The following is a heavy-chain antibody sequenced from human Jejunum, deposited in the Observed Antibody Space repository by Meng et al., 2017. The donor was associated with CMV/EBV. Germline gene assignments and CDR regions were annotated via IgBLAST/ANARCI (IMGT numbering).Heavy chain of an antibody. J-gene: IGHJ4*02. CDR2: IYYTGST. V-gene: IGHV4-59*01. CDR1: HDSIHDYY. Sequence: VSHDSIHDYYLSWIRQPPGKGLEWIGYIYYTGSTNYNPSLKSRVTMSIDRFKNQFSLKVTSVTAADTAMYFCAGQSDILTGPEDHWGQGTLVTVSS. D-gene: IGHD3-9*01. CDR3: AGQSDILTGPEDH.